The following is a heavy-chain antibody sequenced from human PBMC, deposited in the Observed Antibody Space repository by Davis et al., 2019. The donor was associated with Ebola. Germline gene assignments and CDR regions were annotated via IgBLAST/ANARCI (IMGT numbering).Heavy chain of an antibody. Sequence: MPSETLSLTCDVPGGSLPGHYWSWLRQAPGKGLEWIGEITHSGSTDDNPSLRGRVSISVDTSKNAFSLKMTSVTAADTAMYYCAKGPFVAFDWGQGTLVTVSS. CDR3: AKGPFVAFD. CDR1: GGSLPGHY. V-gene: IGHV4-34*01. D-gene: IGHD3-3*02. CDR2: ITHSGST. J-gene: IGHJ4*02.